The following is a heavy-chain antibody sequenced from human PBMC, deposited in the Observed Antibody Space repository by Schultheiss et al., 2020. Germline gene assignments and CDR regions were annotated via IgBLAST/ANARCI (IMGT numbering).Heavy chain of an antibody. Sequence: SATLSLTCTVSGYSISSGYYWSWIRQPPGKGLEWIGEINHSGSTNYNPSLKSRVTISVDTSKNQFSLKLSSVTAADTAVYYCAREFGKRITIFGVVRILHHYYYYYYMDVWGKGTTVTVSS. CDR1: GYSISSGYY. J-gene: IGHJ6*03. V-gene: IGHV4-38-2*02. CDR3: AREFGKRITIFGVVRILHHYYYYYYMDV. D-gene: IGHD3-3*01. CDR2: INHSGST.